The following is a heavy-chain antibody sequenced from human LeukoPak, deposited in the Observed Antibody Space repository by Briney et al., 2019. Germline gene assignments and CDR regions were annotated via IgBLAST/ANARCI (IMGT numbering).Heavy chain of an antibody. CDR3: LRSYSSSARPDY. CDR2: VIYDGSNK. CDR1: GFTFSNYA. D-gene: IGHD6-6*01. Sequence: GGSLRLSCTASGFTFSNYAMHWVRQAPGKGLEWVAVVIYDGSNKYYADSVKGRFSISRDNSKNTLYLQMNSLRVEDTAVYYCLRSYSSSARPDYWGQGTQVTVSS. V-gene: IGHV3-30-3*01. J-gene: IGHJ4*02.